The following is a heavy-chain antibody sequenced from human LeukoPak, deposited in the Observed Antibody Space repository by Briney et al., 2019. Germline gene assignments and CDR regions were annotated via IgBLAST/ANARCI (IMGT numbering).Heavy chain of an antibody. CDR2: ISSRSTYT. CDR1: GFAFSDHY. CDR3: ARRGGSLGMDV. J-gene: IGHJ6*02. Sequence: GGSLRLSCAASGFAFSDHYMSWIRQAPGKGLEWVSYISSRSTYTNYADSVKGRFTISRDNAKNSLYLQMNSLRAEDTAVYYCARRGGSLGMDVWGQGTTVTVSS. V-gene: IGHV3-11*06. D-gene: IGHD1-26*01.